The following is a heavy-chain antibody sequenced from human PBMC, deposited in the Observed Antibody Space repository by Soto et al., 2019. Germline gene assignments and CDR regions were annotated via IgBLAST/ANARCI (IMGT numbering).Heavy chain of an antibody. CDR3: ARNGDSSDYRGWFDP. CDR2: IYSGDTT. Sequence: EVQLVESGGSLVQPGGSLRLSCAASGFTVSSNYMSWVRQAPGKGLEWVSVIYSGDTTYYADSVKGRFTISRDNSKNTLYLQMNSLRAEDTAVYYCARNGDSSDYRGWFDPWGQGTLVTVSS. J-gene: IGHJ5*02. V-gene: IGHV3-66*01. CDR1: GFTVSSNY. D-gene: IGHD3-22*01.